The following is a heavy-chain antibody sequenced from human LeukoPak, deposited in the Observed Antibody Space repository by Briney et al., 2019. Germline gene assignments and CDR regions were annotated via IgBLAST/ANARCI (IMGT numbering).Heavy chain of an antibody. CDR2: ISSSSSYI. V-gene: IGHV3-21*01. CDR3: ARDSDGYFDY. D-gene: IGHD5-24*01. Sequence: GGSLRFSCAASGFTFSSYSMNWVRQAPGKGLEWVSSISSSSSYIYYADSVKGRFTISRDNAKNSLYLQMNSLRAEDTAVYYCARDSDGYFDYWGQGTLVTVSS. CDR1: GFTFSSYS. J-gene: IGHJ4*02.